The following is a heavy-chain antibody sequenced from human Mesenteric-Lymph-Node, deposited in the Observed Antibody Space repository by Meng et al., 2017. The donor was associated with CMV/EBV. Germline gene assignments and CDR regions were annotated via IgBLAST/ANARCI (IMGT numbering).Heavy chain of an antibody. D-gene: IGHD2-2*01. CDR1: GFTFDHYV. V-gene: IGHV3-43D*04. J-gene: IGHJ3*02. CDR3: ARSLGYCSNIICSKAAFDI. CDR2: INWGGTNA. Sequence: GESLKISCAASGFTFDHYVMHWVRQTPGKGLEWVSLINWGGTNAYYADSVKGRFTISRDNAKNSLYLQMNDLRPEDTALYHCARSLGYCSNIICSKAAFDIWGQGTMVTVSS.